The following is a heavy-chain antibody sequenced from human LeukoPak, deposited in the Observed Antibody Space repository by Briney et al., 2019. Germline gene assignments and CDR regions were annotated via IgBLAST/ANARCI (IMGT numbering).Heavy chain of an antibody. V-gene: IGHV1-2*02. CDR2: MNPNSGDT. J-gene: IGHJ3*02. D-gene: IGHD2-21*02. CDR3: ARVEATVGFAFDI. CDR1: GYTFSGFY. Sequence: ASVKVSCKASGYTFSGFYMHWVRQAPRQGLEWMGWMNPNSGDTKYAPKFQGRVTMTRDMSISTAYMEVSRLTSDDTAVYYCARVEATVGFAFDIWGQGTMVTVSS.